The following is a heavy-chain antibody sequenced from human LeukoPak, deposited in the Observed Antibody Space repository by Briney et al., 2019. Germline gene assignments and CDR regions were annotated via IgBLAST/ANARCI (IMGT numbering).Heavy chain of an antibody. CDR1: GGTISSYY. J-gene: IGHJ4*02. CDR2: IYTSGST. CDR3: ARGWLGIAAAGRSPYFDY. Sequence: MSSETLSLTCIVSGGTISSYYWSWIRQPAGKGLEWIGRIYTSGSTNYNPSLKSRVTISVDTSKNQFSLKLSSVTAADTAVYYCARGWLGIAAAGRSPYFDYWGQGTLVTVSS. V-gene: IGHV4-4*07. D-gene: IGHD6-13*01.